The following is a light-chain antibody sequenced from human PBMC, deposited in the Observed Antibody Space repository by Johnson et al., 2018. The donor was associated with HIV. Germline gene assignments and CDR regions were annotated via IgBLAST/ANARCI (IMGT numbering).Light chain of an antibody. V-gene: IGLV1-51*02. CDR1: SSNIGTNF. Sequence: QSVLTQPPSVSAAPGQKVTISCSGSSSNIGTNFVSWYQQFPGAAPKLLLYENNKRPSGIPDRFSGSKSGPSATLDIPGLQTGDEADYYCASWDRSLTVGTVFGPGTRVTVL. J-gene: IGLJ1*01. CDR2: ENN. CDR3: ASWDRSLTVGTV.